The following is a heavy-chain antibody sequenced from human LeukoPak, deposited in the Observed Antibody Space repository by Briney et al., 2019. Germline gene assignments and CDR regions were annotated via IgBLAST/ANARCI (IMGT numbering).Heavy chain of an antibody. Sequence: GGSLRLSCAASGFSFSSYEMNWVRQAPGKGLEWVSYISSSGSTIYYADSMKGRFTISRDNAKNSLYLQMDSPRAEDTAVYYCSREELRYSSGSSHSYFDYWGQGTLVTVSS. D-gene: IGHD6-19*01. CDR2: ISSSGSTI. V-gene: IGHV3-48*03. J-gene: IGHJ4*02. CDR1: GFSFSSYE. CDR3: SREELRYSSGSSHSYFDY.